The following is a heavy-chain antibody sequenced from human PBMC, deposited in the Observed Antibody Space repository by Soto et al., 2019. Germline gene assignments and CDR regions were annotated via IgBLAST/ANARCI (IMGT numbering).Heavy chain of an antibody. CDR2: MNLNSGGR. D-gene: IGHD4-17*01. V-gene: IGHV1-8*01. Sequence: QVQLVQSGAEVKKPGASVKVSCKDSGYTFTSYEINWVRLASGQGLEWMGWMNLNSGGRGYAQKFQGRVTMTRDTSKSTAYMELSSLRSDDTAMYYCARANGDFDYWGQGTLVTVSS. J-gene: IGHJ4*02. CDR3: ARANGDFDY. CDR1: GYTFTSYE.